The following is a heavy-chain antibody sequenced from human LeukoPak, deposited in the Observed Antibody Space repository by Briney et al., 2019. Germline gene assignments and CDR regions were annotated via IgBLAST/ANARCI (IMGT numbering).Heavy chain of an antibody. V-gene: IGHV1-2*02. CDR3: ARGRADCSSTSCYKTYYYYYYMDV. D-gene: IGHD2-2*02. J-gene: IGHJ6*03. CDR2: INPNSGGT. Sequence: ASVKVSCKASGYTFTGYYMHWVRQAPGQGLEWMGWINPNSGGTNYAQKFQGRVTMTRDTSISTAYMELSRLRSDDTAVYYCARGRADCSSTSCYKTYYYYYYMDVRGKGTTVTVSS. CDR1: GYTFTGYY.